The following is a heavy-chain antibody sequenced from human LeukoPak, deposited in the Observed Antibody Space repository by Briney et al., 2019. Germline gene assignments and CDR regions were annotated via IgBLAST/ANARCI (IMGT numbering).Heavy chain of an antibody. J-gene: IGHJ4*02. V-gene: IGHV3-53*01. CDR2: IYSGGST. D-gene: IGHD5-24*01. CDR3: AKDYGWLQLPFDY. CDR1: GFTVSSNY. Sequence: GGSLRLSCAASGFTVSSNYMSWVRQPPGKGLEWVSVIYSGGSTYYADSVKGRFTISRDNSKNTLYLQMNSLRAEDTAVYYCAKDYGWLQLPFDYWGQGTLVTVSS.